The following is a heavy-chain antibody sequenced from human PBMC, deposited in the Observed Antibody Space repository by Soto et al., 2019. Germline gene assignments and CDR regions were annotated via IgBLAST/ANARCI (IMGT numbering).Heavy chain of an antibody. CDR1: GVSISSSSYY. D-gene: IGHD2-15*01. V-gene: IGHV4-39*01. J-gene: IGHJ6*02. CDR2: IYYSGST. Sequence: SETLSLTCTVSGVSISSSSYYWGWTRQPPGKGLEWIGSIYYSGSTYYNTSLKSRVTISLDTSKNQFSLKLSSGIAADKAVYYCVRFHYACSCGSCYLGKYCMDVRGQRTTVTVSS. CDR3: VRFHYACSCGSCYLGKYCMDV.